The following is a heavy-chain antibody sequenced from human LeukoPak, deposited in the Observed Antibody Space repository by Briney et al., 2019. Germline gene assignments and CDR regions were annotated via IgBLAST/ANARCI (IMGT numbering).Heavy chain of an antibody. CDR3: ARVFSFSSGWYRYYYNGMDV. V-gene: IGHV3-21*01. CDR2: ISSSSSYI. J-gene: IGHJ6*02. CDR1: GFTFSSYS. D-gene: IGHD6-19*01. Sequence: GGSLRLSCAASGFTFSSYSMNWVSQAPGKGLEWVSSISSSSSYIYYADSVKGRFTISRDNAKNSLYLQMNSLRAEDTAVYYCARVFSFSSGWYRYYYNGMDVWGQGTTVTVSS.